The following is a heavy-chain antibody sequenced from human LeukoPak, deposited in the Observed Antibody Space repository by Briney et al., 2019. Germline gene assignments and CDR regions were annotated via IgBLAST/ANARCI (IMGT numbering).Heavy chain of an antibody. CDR2: MFYSGST. D-gene: IGHD2-15*01. CDR1: GGSMNDYY. CDR3: ARDRYCIGGICYSGRFDP. V-gene: IGHV4-59*01. J-gene: IGHJ5*02. Sequence: RPSETLSLTCTVSGGSMNDYYWSWLRQPPGKGLEWIGYMFYSGSTNYNPSLKSRVSISIDTSKNQFSLKLSSVTAADTAVYYCARDRYCIGGICYSGRFDPWGRGTLVTVSS.